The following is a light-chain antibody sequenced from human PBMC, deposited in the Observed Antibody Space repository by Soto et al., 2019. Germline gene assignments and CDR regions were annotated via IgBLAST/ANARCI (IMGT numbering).Light chain of an antibody. CDR2: AAS. V-gene: IGKV1-8*01. J-gene: IGKJ3*01. Sequence: AIRMTQSPSSFSASTGDRVTITCRASQGISSYLAWYQQKQGKAPKLLIYAASTLQSGVPSRFSGSGSGTDFTLTISCLQSEDFATYCCQQYYSYPLFTFGPGTKVDIK. CDR1: QGISSY. CDR3: QQYYSYPLFT.